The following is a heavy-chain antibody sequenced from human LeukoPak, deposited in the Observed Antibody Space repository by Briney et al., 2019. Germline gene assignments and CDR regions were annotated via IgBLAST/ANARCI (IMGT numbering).Heavy chain of an antibody. Sequence: GGSLRLSCAASGFTVSSNYMSWVRQAPGKGLEWVSVIYSGGSTYYADSVKGRFTISRDNSKNTLYLQMNSLRAEDTAVYYCARDLVVPAVGKYYYMDVWGKGTTVTVSS. CDR2: IYSGGST. CDR1: GFTVSSNY. D-gene: IGHD2-2*01. V-gene: IGHV3-66*02. J-gene: IGHJ6*03. CDR3: ARDLVVPAVGKYYYMDV.